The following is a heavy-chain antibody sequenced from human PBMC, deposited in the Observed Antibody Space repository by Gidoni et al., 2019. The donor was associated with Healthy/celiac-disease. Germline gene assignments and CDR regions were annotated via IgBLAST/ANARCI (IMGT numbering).Heavy chain of an antibody. V-gene: IGHV4-34*01. Sequence: QVQLQQWGAGLLKPSETLSLTCAVYGGSFSGYYWSWIRQPPGKGLEWIGEINHSGSTNYNPSLKSRVTISVDTSKNQFSLKLSSVTAADTAVYYCARMGYSYGYSIDYWGQGTLVTVSS. D-gene: IGHD5-18*01. J-gene: IGHJ4*02. CDR2: INHSGST. CDR1: GGSFSGYY. CDR3: ARMGYSYGYSIDY.